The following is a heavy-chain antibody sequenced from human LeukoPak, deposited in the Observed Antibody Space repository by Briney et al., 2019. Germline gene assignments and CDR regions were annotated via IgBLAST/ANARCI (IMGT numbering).Heavy chain of an antibody. V-gene: IGHV4-34*01. CDR3: ARRGYGATSGWYFDL. D-gene: IGHD4-17*01. CDR1: GGSFSGYY. J-gene: IGHJ2*01. Sequence: SETLSLTCAVYGGSFSGYYWGWIRQPPGKGLEWIATIYYSGSTSYYNPSLKSRVTISLDTSRNLFSLKLTSVTAVDTAIYYCARRGYGATSGWYFDLWGRGTLVTVSS. CDR2: IYYSGSTS.